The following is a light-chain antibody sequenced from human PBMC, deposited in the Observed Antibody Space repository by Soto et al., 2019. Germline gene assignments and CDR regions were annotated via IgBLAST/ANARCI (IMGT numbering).Light chain of an antibody. Sequence: AIRMTQSPSSLSASTGDRVTITCRASQGISSYLAWYQQKPGKAPKLLIYAASTLQSGVPSRFSGSGSGTDFTLTISSLQPEDFATYYCQQANSFPRTFGQGTRLEIK. CDR3: QQANSFPRT. CDR1: QGISSY. V-gene: IGKV1-8*01. CDR2: AAS. J-gene: IGKJ5*01.